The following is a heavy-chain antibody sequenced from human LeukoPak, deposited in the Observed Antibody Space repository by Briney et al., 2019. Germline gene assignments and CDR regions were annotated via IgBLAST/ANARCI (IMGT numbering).Heavy chain of an antibody. CDR1: GDSINSGGHF. Sequence: PSETLSLTCTVSGDSINSGGHFWSWIRQHPGKGLEWIGYINYSGSTYYNPSLKSRVTISVDTSQNQFSLKLSSVTAADTAMYYCARDEAIFGAGYYYGMDVWGQGTTVTVSS. V-gene: IGHV4-31*03. CDR3: ARDEAIFGAGYYYGMDV. D-gene: IGHD3-3*01. J-gene: IGHJ6*02. CDR2: INYSGST.